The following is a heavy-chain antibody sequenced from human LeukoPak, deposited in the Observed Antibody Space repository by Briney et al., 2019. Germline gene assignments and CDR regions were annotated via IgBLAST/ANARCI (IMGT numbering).Heavy chain of an antibody. V-gene: IGHV1-46*01. CDR2: INPSGGST. CDR3: ARDLSPSGGYFDWLLPLPDY. CDR1: GYTFTSYY. Sequence: ASVKVSCKASGYTFTSYYMHWVRQAPGQGLEWMGIINPSGGSTSYAQKFQGRVTMTRDTSTSTVYMELSSLRSEDTAAYYCARDLSPSGGYFDWLLPLPDYWGQGTLVTVSS. D-gene: IGHD3-9*01. J-gene: IGHJ4*02.